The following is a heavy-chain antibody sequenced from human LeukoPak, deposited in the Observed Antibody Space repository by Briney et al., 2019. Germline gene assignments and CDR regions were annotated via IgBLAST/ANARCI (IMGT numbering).Heavy chain of an antibody. V-gene: IGHV1-2*02. CDR3: AREGGPARNWFDP. CDR2: INPNSGGT. Sequence: ASVKVSCKASGYTFTGYYIYWVRQAPGQGLEWMGWINPNSGGTNYAQKFQARVTMTRDTSIGTVYMELRRLRSDDTAVYYCAREGGPARNWFDPWGQGTLVTVSS. J-gene: IGHJ5*02. CDR1: GYTFTGYY. D-gene: IGHD2-2*01.